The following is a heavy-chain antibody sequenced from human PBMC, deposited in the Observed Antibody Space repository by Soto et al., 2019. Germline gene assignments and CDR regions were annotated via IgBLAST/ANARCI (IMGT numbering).Heavy chain of an antibody. Sequence: PSETLSLTCTVSGGSISSYYWSWIRQPPGKGLEWIGYIYYSGSTNYNPSLKSRVTISVDTSKNQFSLKLSSVTAADTAVYYCARASGHYDFWSGYYIYWGQGTLVTVSS. V-gene: IGHV4-59*01. CDR2: IYYSGST. CDR3: ARASGHYDFWSGYYIY. D-gene: IGHD3-3*01. CDR1: GGSISSYY. J-gene: IGHJ4*02.